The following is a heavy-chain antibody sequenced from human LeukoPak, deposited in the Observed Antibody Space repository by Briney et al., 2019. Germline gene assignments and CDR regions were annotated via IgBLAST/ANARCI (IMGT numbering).Heavy chain of an antibody. J-gene: IGHJ4*02. CDR2: FDPEDGET. V-gene: IGHV1-24*01. Sequence: ASVKVSCKVSGYTLTELSMHWVRQAPGKGLEWMGGFDPEDGETIYAQKFQGRVTMTEDTSTDTAYMELSSLRSEDTAAYYCATSYGSGSYFDYWGQGTLVTVSS. CDR1: GYTLTELS. D-gene: IGHD3-10*01. CDR3: ATSYGSGSYFDY.